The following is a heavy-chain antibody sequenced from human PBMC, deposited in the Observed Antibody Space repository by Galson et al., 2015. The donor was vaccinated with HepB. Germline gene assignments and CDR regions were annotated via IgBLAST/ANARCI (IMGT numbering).Heavy chain of an antibody. CDR3: ARRSDWNDVSDAFDI. Sequence: FLRLSGAAQGFDVNSHVLSGVRQAPGKGLGWVSAISGSGGSAYYADSVKGRFTISRDNTKNTLYLQMNSLRDEDTAVYYCARRSDWNDVSDAFDIWGQGTMVTVSS. V-gene: IGHV3-23*01. CDR1: GFDVNSHV. CDR2: ISGSGGSA. J-gene: IGHJ3*02. D-gene: IGHD1-1*01.